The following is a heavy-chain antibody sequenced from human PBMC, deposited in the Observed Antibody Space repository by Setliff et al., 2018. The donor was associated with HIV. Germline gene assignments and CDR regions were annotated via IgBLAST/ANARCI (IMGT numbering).Heavy chain of an antibody. CDR3: ARDAGPHYGSGPPLEY. CDR2: NYPSGNI. D-gene: IGHD3-10*01. CDR1: GGSISRYY. J-gene: IGHJ4*02. Sequence: PSETLSLTCTVSGGSISRYYWSWIRQTAGKGLEWIGRNYPSGNINYNPSLKSRLAMSIDTSKNQFSLKLSSVTATDTAVYYCARDAGPHYGSGPPLEYWGQGIQVTVSS. V-gene: IGHV4-4*07.